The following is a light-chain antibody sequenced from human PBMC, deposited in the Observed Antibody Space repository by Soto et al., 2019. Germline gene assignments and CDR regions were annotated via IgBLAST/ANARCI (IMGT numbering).Light chain of an antibody. CDR1: SSDVGGYNY. CDR3: SSYAGSNTYV. J-gene: IGLJ1*01. V-gene: IGLV2-8*01. Sequence: QSALTQPPSTSGSPGQSVTISCTGTSSDVGGYNYVSWYQHHPGKAPKLMIYEVSKRPSGVPDRFSGSKSGNSASLTVSGLQADDEADYYCSSYAGSNTYVFGTWTKLTVL. CDR2: EVS.